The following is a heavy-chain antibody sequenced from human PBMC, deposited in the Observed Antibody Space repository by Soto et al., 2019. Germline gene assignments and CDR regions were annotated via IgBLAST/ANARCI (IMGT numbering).Heavy chain of an antibody. V-gene: IGHV4-59*01. CDR3: ARYLTHYYDSSGYPQGPFDH. CDR2: IYYSGST. Sequence: PSETLSLTCTVSGGSISSYYWSWIRQPPGKGLEWIGYIYYSGSTNYNPSLKSRVTISVDTSKNQFSLKLSSVTAADTAVYYCARYLTHYYDSSGYPQGPFDHWGQGTLVTVSS. J-gene: IGHJ5*02. D-gene: IGHD3-22*01. CDR1: GGSISSYY.